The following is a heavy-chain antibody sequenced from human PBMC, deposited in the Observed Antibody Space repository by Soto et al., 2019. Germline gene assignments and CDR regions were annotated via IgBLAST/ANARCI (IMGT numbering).Heavy chain of an antibody. Sequence: ETLSLTCPVSGVSISSYYWCWTRQPAGKGLEWIGRFYPTGKTNYNPSLQSRLTMSADTSRNQFSLNLTSVTAADTAVYYCARCGLDYGMDVWGQGTKVTVSS. CDR2: FYPTGKT. CDR1: GVSISSYY. D-gene: IGHD3-16*01. J-gene: IGHJ6*02. V-gene: IGHV4-4*07. CDR3: ARCGLDYGMDV.